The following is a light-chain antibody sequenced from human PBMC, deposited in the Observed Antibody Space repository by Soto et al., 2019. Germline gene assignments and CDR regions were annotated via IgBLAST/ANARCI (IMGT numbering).Light chain of an antibody. CDR1: SSDVGSYNL. V-gene: IGLV2-23*01. CDR2: EGN. Sequence: QSALTQPASVSGSPGQSITISCTGTSSDVGSYNLVSWYQQHPGKAPKLMIYEGNKRPSGVSTRFSGSKSANTASLTISGLQTEDEAEYYCGSYAGTNTFVFGTGTKVTVL. CDR3: GSYAGTNTFV. J-gene: IGLJ1*01.